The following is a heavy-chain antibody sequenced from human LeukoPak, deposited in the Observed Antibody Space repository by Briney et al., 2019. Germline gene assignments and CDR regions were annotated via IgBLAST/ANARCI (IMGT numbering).Heavy chain of an antibody. V-gene: IGHV4-34*01. CDR3: ARFYYDSSGYYPDYFDY. D-gene: IGHD3-22*01. CDR1: GGSFSGYY. Sequence: SETLSLTCAVYGGSFSGYYWSWLRQPPGKGLEWIGEINHSGSTNYNPSLKSRVTISVDTSKNQFSLKLSSVTAADTAVYYCARFYYDSSGYYPDYFDYWGQGTLVTVSS. CDR2: INHSGST. J-gene: IGHJ4*02.